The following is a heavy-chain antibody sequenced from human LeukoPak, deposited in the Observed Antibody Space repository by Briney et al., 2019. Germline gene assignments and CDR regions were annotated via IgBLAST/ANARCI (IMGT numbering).Heavy chain of an antibody. V-gene: IGHV3-23*01. CDR3: AKGGSSSFPFDY. CDR2: ISGSGGST. CDR1: GFTFSRYA. J-gene: IGHJ4*02. D-gene: IGHD6-13*01. Sequence: GGSLRLSCAASGFTFSRYAMSWVRQAPGKGLEWVSAISGSGGSTYYPNSVKGRFTISRDNSKNTLYLQMNSLRADDTAVYYCAKGGSSSFPFDYWGQGTLVTVSS.